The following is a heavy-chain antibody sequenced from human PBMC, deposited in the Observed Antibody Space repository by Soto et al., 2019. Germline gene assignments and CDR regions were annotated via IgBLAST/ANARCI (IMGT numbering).Heavy chain of an antibody. J-gene: IGHJ3*01. CDR3: ARGLKIRHDAFDL. CDR1: GFTVSNNY. CDR2: IYSDGST. Sequence: LRLSCAPSGFTVSNNYMNWVRQAPGKGLEWVSIIYSDGSTYYADYVKGRFTISRDNSKNTLYLQMDSLRAEDTAVYFCARGLKIRHDAFDLWGPGTMVTVSS. V-gene: IGHV3-53*01. D-gene: IGHD3-22*01.